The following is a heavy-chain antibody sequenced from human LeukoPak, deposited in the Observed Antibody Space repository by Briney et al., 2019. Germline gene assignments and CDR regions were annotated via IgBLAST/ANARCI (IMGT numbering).Heavy chain of an antibody. CDR1: GFTFSSYG. V-gene: IGHV3-33*01. D-gene: IGHD1-26*01. J-gene: IGHJ4*02. Sequence: GGSLRLSCAASGFTFSSYGMHWVRQAPGKGLEWVAVIWYDGSNRYYADSVKGRFTISRDNSKNTLYLQLNSLRAEDTAVYYCARGKREGLNTRVFDYWGQGTLVTVSS. CDR2: IWYDGSNR. CDR3: ARGKREGLNTRVFDY.